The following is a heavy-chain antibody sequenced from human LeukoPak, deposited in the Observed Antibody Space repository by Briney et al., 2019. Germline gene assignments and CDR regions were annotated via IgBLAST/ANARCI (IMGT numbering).Heavy chain of an antibody. CDR1: GGSISSNNYY. J-gene: IGHJ4*02. CDR3: ARQSAVAGNFDY. CDR2: IYYSGST. V-gene: IGHV4-39*01. D-gene: IGHD6-19*01. Sequence: SETLSLTCTVSGGSISSNNYYWGWIRQPPGKGLEWIGSIYYSGSTYYNPSLKSRVTISVDTSKNQFSLKLSSVTAADTAAYYCARQSAVAGNFDYWGQGTLVTVSS.